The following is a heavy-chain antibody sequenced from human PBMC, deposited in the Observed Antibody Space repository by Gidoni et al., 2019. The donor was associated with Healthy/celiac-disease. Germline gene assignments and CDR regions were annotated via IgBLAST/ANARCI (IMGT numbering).Heavy chain of an antibody. CDR2: IFYSGST. CDR1: GCSISSSSYY. Sequence: QLQLQESGPGLVKPSEPLSLTCTVSGCSISSSSYYWGWIRQPPRKGLEWIGSIFYSGSTYYNPSLKSRVTISVDTSKNQFSLKLSSVTAADTAVYYCARCGIGSSSWQNWFDPWGQGTLVTVSS. CDR3: ARCGIGSSSWQNWFDP. D-gene: IGHD6-13*01. V-gene: IGHV4-39*01. J-gene: IGHJ5*02.